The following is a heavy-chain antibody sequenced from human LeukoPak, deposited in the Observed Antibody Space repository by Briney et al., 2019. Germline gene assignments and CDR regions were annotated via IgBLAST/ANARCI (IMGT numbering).Heavy chain of an antibody. CDR1: GYSFTSYW. J-gene: IGHJ4*02. CDR3: ASAREVSEGYFDY. CDR2: IMPLISTP. Sequence: KISCKGSGYSFTSYWIGWVRQAPGQGLEWMGRIMPLISTPNYAKKFQGRIMITADRSTDTTYMELASLSSQDTAIYYCASAREVSEGYFDYWGQETLVTVSS. V-gene: IGHV1-69*08.